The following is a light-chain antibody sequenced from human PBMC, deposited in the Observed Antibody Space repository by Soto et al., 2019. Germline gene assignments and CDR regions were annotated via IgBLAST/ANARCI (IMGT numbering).Light chain of an antibody. CDR2: AAS. Sequence: DIQMTQSPSSLSASVGDTVTITCRASQGISSSLAWYQQKAGKVPDLLIYAASTLQSGVPSHFSGSGSGTEFTLTISSLQPEDVALYYCQEYHSPPFTFGPGTRVEIK. V-gene: IGKV1-27*01. J-gene: IGKJ3*01. CDR3: QEYHSPPFT. CDR1: QGISSS.